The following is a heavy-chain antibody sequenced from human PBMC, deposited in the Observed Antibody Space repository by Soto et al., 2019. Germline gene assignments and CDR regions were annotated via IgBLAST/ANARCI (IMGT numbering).Heavy chain of an antibody. D-gene: IGHD2-2*01. Sequence: QVQLVQSGAEVKKPGASVKVSCKASGYTFTSYYMHWVRQAPGQGLEWMGIINPSGGSTSYEQKFQGRVTMTRDTSTSTVYMELSSLRSEDTAVYYCARIIGYCSSTSCYGYYYGIDVWGQGTTVTVSS. CDR3: ARIIGYCSSTSCYGYYYGIDV. CDR2: INPSGGST. J-gene: IGHJ6*02. CDR1: GYTFTSYY. V-gene: IGHV1-46*01.